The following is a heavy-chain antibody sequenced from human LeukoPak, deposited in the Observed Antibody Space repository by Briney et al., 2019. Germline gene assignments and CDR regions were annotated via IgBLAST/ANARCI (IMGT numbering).Heavy chain of an antibody. CDR3: AKDRYSSGWRTYFDY. CDR1: GFTFSSYA. Sequence: GGSLRLSCAASGFTFSSYAMSWVRQPPGKGLEWVSAISGSGGSTYYADSVKGRFTISRDNSKNTLYLQMNSLRAEDTAVYYCAKDRYSSGWRTYFDYWGQGTLVTVSS. CDR2: ISGSGGST. J-gene: IGHJ4*02. V-gene: IGHV3-23*01. D-gene: IGHD6-19*01.